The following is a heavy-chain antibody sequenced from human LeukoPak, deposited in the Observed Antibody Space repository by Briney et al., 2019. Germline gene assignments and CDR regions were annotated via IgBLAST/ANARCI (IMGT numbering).Heavy chain of an antibody. CDR2: ISSSSSYI. D-gene: IGHD5-12*01. Sequence: GGSLRLSWAASGFTFSSYSMNWVRQAPGKGLEWVSSISSSSSYIYYADSVKGRFTISRDNAKNSLYLQMNSLRAEDTAVYYCAKSYNGYESKPDYWGQGTLVTVSS. CDR3: AKSYNGYESKPDY. CDR1: GFTFSSYS. J-gene: IGHJ4*02. V-gene: IGHV3-21*04.